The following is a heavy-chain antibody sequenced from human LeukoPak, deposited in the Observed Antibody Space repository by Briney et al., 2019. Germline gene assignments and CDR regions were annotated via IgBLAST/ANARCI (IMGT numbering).Heavy chain of an antibody. CDR2: IRHDGSNK. V-gene: IGHV3-30*02. J-gene: IGHJ4*02. Sequence: GGSLRLSCAASGFIFSDYGMHWVRQAPGKGLEWVTFIRHDGSNKYYVDSVKGRFTISRDNSKSMVYLQMNSLRSEDTAVYYCAKEGTASKPSDLDYWGQGTLVTVS. CDR1: GFIFSDYG. CDR3: AKEGTASKPSDLDY. D-gene: IGHD1/OR15-1a*01.